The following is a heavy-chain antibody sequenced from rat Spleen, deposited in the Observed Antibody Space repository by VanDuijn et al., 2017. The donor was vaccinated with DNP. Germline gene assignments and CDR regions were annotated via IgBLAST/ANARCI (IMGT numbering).Heavy chain of an antibody. Sequence: EVQLVESGGGLVQPGRSLRLSCAASGFTFSDYYMAWVRQAPTKGLEWVAYITYDGGSTYYRDPVKGRFTISRDNAKNTLYLQMNSLRSEDMATYYCARPIYNNHGGFAYWGQGTLVTVSS. V-gene: IGHV5-22*01. CDR3: ARPIYNNHGGFAY. J-gene: IGHJ3*01. CDR2: ITYDGGST. CDR1: GFTFSDYY. D-gene: IGHD1-10*01.